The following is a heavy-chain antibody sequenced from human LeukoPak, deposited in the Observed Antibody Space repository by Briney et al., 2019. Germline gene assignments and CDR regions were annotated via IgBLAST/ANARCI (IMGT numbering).Heavy chain of an antibody. D-gene: IGHD6-13*01. CDR1: GFTVSSNY. CDR2: IYSGGST. V-gene: IGHV3-53*01. CDR3: ARGPPPRIAAASYYFDY. Sequence: PGGSLRLSCAASGFTVSSNYMSWVRQAPGKGLGWVSVIYSGGSTYYADSVKGRFTISRDNSKNTLYLQMNSLRAEDTAVYYCARGPPPRIAAASYYFDYWGQGTLVTVSS. J-gene: IGHJ4*02.